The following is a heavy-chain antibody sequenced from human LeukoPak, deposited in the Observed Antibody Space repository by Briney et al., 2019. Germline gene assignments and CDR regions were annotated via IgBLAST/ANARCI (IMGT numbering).Heavy chain of an antibody. D-gene: IGHD5-24*01. Sequence: SVKVSCKASGGTLSNYAISWVRQAPGQGLEWMGRINPSLGLPKYAQRLQGRVTITADKSTSTAYMDLSSLRSEDTAVYYCARLRGDGYMFAMDVWGQGTTVTVSS. CDR3: ARLRGDGYMFAMDV. CDR2: INPSLGLP. V-gene: IGHV1-69*04. J-gene: IGHJ6*02. CDR1: GGTLSNYA.